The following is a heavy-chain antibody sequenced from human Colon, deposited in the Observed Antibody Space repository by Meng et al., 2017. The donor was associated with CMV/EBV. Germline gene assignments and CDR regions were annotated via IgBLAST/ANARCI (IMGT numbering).Heavy chain of an antibody. V-gene: IGHV5-51*01. Sequence: GGSLRLSCKTSGYRFNAYWIGWVRQMPGKGLEWMGIIFPGDSDTRYNPSFEGQVTLSVDKSISTAYLQWRSLKASDTAIYYCAREMIRGVVDSWVQGTLVTVSS. CDR2: IFPGDSDT. CDR1: GYRFNAYW. J-gene: IGHJ4*02. D-gene: IGHD3-10*01. CDR3: AREMIRGVVDS.